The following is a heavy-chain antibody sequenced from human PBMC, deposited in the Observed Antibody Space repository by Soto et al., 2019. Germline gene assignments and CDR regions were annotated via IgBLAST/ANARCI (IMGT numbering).Heavy chain of an antibody. CDR1: GGTFSSYT. Sequence: QVQLVQSGAEVRKPGSSVKVSCKASGGTFSSYTISWVRQAPGQGLEWMGRIIPILGIANYAQKFQGRVTITADKSTRTAYMELSSLRSEDTAVYYCARYDHDYGDFQGSGWFDPWGQGTLVTVSS. CDR3: ARYDHDYGDFQGSGWFDP. V-gene: IGHV1-69*02. J-gene: IGHJ5*02. CDR2: IIPILGIA. D-gene: IGHD4-17*01.